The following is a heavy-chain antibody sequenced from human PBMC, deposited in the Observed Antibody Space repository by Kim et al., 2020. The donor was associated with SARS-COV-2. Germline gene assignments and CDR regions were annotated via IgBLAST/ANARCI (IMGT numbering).Heavy chain of an antibody. V-gene: IGHV1-18*01. J-gene: IGHJ5*02. D-gene: IGHD6-13*01. CDR3: ARDSSSWYHRVWFDP. CDR1: GYTFTSYG. CDR2: ISAYNGNT. Sequence: ASVKVSCKASGYTFTSYGISWVRQAPGQGLEWMGWISAYNGNTNYAQKLQGRVTMTTDTSTSTAYMELRSLRSDDTAVYYCARDSSSWYHRVWFDPWGQGTLVTVSS.